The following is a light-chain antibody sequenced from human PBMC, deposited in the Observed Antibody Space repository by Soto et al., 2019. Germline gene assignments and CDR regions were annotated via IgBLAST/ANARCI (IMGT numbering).Light chain of an antibody. J-gene: IGKJ1*01. V-gene: IGKV1-8*01. CDR2: AAS. CDR3: QQYYSYPWT. Sequence: AIRMTQSPSSFSASTGDRVTITCRASQGISSYLAWYQQKPGKAPKLLIYAASTLQSGVPSRFSGSGSGTDFTLTISCLQSEDFATCYCQQYYSYPWTFGQATKVEIK. CDR1: QGISSY.